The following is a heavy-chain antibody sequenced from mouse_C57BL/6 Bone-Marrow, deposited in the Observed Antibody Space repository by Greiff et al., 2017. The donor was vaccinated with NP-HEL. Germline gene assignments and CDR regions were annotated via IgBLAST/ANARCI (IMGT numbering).Heavy chain of an antibody. CDR2: INPSNGGT. J-gene: IGHJ4*01. D-gene: IGHD1-1*01. V-gene: IGHV1-53*01. Sequence: VQLQQPGTELVKPGASVKLSCKASGYTFTSYWMHWVKQRPGQGLEWIGNINPSNGGTNYNEKFKSKATLTVDKSSSTAYMQLSSLTSEDSAVYYCARGVVANYYAMDYWGQGTSVTVSS. CDR1: GYTFTSYW. CDR3: ARGVVANYYAMDY.